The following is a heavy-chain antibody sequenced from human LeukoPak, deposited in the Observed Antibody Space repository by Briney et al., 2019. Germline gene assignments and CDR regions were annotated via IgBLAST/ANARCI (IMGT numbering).Heavy chain of an antibody. CDR2: IYYSGST. V-gene: IGHV4-39*01. CDR3: ARQGAKTYYYDSSGSPNWFDP. D-gene: IGHD3-22*01. Sequence: KASETLSLTCTVSGGSISSSSYYWGWIRQPPGKGLEWIGSIYYSGSTYYSPSLKSRVTISVDTSKNQFSLKLSSVTAADTAVYYCARQGAKTYYYDSSGSPNWFDPWGQGTLVTVSS. J-gene: IGHJ5*02. CDR1: GGSISSSSYY.